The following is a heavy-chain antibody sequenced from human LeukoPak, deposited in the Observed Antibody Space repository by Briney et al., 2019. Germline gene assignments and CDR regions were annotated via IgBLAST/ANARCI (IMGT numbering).Heavy chain of an antibody. D-gene: IGHD2-2*01. CDR3: ARDRLGYCSSTSCYLDLYYFDY. Sequence: SVKVSCRASGGTFSSYTISWVRQAPGQGLEWMGRIIPILGIANYAQKFQGRVTITADKSTSTAYMELSSLRSEDTAVYYCARDRLGYCSSTSCYLDLYYFDYWGQGTLVTVSS. CDR1: GGTFSSYT. V-gene: IGHV1-69*04. J-gene: IGHJ4*02. CDR2: IIPILGIA.